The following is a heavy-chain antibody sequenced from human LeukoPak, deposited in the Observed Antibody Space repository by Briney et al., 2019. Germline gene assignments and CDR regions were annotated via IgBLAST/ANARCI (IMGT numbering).Heavy chain of an antibody. CDR2: ISSSGSTI. CDR3: ARAAIDYGDYYYYYYMDV. Sequence: GGFLRLSCAASGFTFSDYYMSWIRQAPGKGLEWVSYISSSGSTIYYADSVKGRFTISRDNAKNSLYLQMNSLRAEDTAVYYCARAAIDYGDYYYYYYMDVWGKGTTVTVSS. J-gene: IGHJ6*03. V-gene: IGHV3-11*04. CDR1: GFTFSDYY. D-gene: IGHD4-17*01.